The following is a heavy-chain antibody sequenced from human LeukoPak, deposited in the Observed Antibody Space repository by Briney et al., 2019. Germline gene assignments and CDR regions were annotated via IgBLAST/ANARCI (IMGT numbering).Heavy chain of an antibody. J-gene: IGHJ4*02. CDR3: ARDHVYGGADY. Sequence: GGSLRLSCAASGFTFSAYAMTWVRQAPGKGLEWVSSINESGGTTYFADSVKGRFTISRDNSKSSLFLQMNSLRTEDTALYYCARDHVYGGADYWGQGTLVTVSS. D-gene: IGHD5/OR15-5a*01. CDR1: GFTFSAYA. CDR2: INESGGTT. V-gene: IGHV3-43*02.